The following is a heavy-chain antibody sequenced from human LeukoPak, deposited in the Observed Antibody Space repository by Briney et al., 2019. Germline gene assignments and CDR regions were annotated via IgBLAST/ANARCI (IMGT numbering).Heavy chain of an antibody. V-gene: IGHV3-30-3*01. CDR3: ARARGRYSGSNFDY. CDR2: ISYDGSNK. CDR1: GFTFSSYA. J-gene: IGHJ4*02. Sequence: TGGSLRLSGAASGFTFSSYAMHWVRQAPGKGLEWVAVISYDGSNKYYADSVKGRFTISRDNSKNTLYLQMNSLRAEDTAVYYCARARGRYSGSNFDYWGQGTLVTVSS. D-gene: IGHD1-26*01.